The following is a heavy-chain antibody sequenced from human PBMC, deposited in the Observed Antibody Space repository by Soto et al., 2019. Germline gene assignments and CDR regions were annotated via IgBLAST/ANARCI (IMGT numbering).Heavy chain of an antibody. V-gene: IGHV1-18*04. CDR2: ISSYNGNT. CDR1: GYPFKSYG. J-gene: IGHJ5*02. CDR3: ARGPRYCSSTSCFSGVTWFDP. D-gene: IGHD2-2*01. Sequence: SMKVSGKTCGYPFKSYGVIWVGQAPVLVLKWMGWISSYNGNTNYAQKVQGRVTMTTDTSTSTTYMELRSLRSDDTAVYYCARGPRYCSSTSCFSGVTWFDPWGQGTLVTVSS.